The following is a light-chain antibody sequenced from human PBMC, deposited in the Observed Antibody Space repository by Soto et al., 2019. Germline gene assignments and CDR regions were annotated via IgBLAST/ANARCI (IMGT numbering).Light chain of an antibody. CDR2: GAS. Sequence: VIWMTQSPSLLSASTGDRVTITCRIGQDINSYLAWYRQKPGKPPDLLIYGASTLQSGVPSRFSGSGSGTDFTLTINYLESEDFATYYCQQYYSFPWTFGQGTKV. CDR1: QDINSY. J-gene: IGKJ1*01. CDR3: QQYYSFPWT. V-gene: IGKV1D-8*01.